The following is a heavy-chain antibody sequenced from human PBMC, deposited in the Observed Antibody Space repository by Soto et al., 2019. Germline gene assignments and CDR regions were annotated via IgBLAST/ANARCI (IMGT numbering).Heavy chain of an antibody. D-gene: IGHD3-22*01. CDR3: AREGYYDSRGYPYGIDV. CDR1: GFNFSDYV. CDR2: VSFDGSNE. Sequence: GGSLRLSCAASGFNFSDYVVHWVRQAPGRGLEWMAFVSFDGSNEYYADFVKGRFTISRDNSKNMVYLQLNSLRADDTAVYFCAREGYYDSRGYPYGIDVWGQGTTVTVSS. V-gene: IGHV3-30-3*01. J-gene: IGHJ6*02.